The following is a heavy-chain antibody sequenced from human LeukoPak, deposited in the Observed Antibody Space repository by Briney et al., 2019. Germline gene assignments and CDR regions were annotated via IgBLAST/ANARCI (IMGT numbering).Heavy chain of an antibody. CDR3: ARQWLLLYYFDY. Sequence: GGSLRLSCAASGFTFSSYAMHWVRQAPGKGLEWVAVISYDGSNKYYADSVKGRFTISRDNSKNTLYLQMNSLRAEDTAVYYCARQWLLLYYFDYWGQGTLATVSS. CDR2: ISYDGSNK. D-gene: IGHD3-3*01. CDR1: GFTFSSYA. V-gene: IGHV3-30*01. J-gene: IGHJ4*02.